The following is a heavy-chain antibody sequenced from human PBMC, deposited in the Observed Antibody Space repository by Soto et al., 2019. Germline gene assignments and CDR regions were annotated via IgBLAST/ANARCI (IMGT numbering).Heavy chain of an antibody. CDR3: AKGGAIVAAGTRVYLYNAMDV. Sequence: QVQLVQSGTEVKRPGDSVKVSCKASGYTFTGYYVHWVRQAPGQGLEWMGWINPNSGDTYLAQRFQGRVTMNRDTSIGTVYMELRGLTSDETAEYYCAKGGAIVAAGTRVYLYNAMDVWGQGTTVTVS. CDR2: INPNSGDT. V-gene: IGHV1-2*02. J-gene: IGHJ6*02. CDR1: GYTFTGYY. D-gene: IGHD1-26*01.